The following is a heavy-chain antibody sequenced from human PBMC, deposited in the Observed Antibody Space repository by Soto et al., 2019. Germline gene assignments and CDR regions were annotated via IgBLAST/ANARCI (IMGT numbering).Heavy chain of an antibody. V-gene: IGHV3-30*18. CDR1: GFTFSSYG. Sequence: GGSLRLSCAASGFTFSSYGMHWVRQAPGKGLEWVAVISYDGSNKYYADSVKGRFTISRDNSKNTLYLQMNSLRAEDTAVYYCAKGAMIVVVTYFDYWGQGTLVTVSS. D-gene: IGHD3-22*01. J-gene: IGHJ4*02. CDR2: ISYDGSNK. CDR3: AKGAMIVVVTYFDY.